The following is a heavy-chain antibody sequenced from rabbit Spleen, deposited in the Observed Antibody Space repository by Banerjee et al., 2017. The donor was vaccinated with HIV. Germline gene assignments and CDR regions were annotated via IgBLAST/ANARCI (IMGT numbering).Heavy chain of an antibody. CDR2: IYPAFGIT. J-gene: IGHJ4*01. D-gene: IGHD4-1*01. V-gene: IGHV1S47*01. Sequence: QEQLKETGGGLVQPGGSLTLSCKASGFALMSIAMSWVRQTPGKGLEWIGDIYPAFGITNYANWVKGRFTISSDNAQNTVDLQINSLTAADTATYFCARNANGGWDLWGPGTLVTVS. CDR1: GFALMSIA. CDR3: ARNANGGWDL.